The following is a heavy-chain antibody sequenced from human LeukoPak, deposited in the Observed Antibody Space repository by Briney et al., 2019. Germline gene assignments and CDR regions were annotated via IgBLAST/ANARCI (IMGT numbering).Heavy chain of an antibody. Sequence: GGSLRLSCAASGFTFDDYAMHWVRQAPGKGLEWVSGISWNSGSIGYADSVKGRFTISRDNAKNSLYLQMDSLRAEDTALYYCAKEDYGGNSGVLDYWGQGTLVTVSS. D-gene: IGHD4-23*01. CDR2: ISWNSGSI. CDR1: GFTFDDYA. V-gene: IGHV3-9*01. J-gene: IGHJ4*02. CDR3: AKEDYGGNSGVLDY.